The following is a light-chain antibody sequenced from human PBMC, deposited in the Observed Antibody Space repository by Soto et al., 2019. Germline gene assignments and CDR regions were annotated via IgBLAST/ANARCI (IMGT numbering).Light chain of an antibody. V-gene: IGLV2-14*01. CDR3: SSYTTGSTPVV. CDR2: DVS. J-gene: IGLJ2*01. CDR1: SSDVGGYNY. Sequence: QSALTQPASVSGSPGQSVTISCTGTSSDVGGYNYVSWYQQHPGKAPKFMIYDVSNRPSGVSTRFSGSKSGNTASLTISGLQAEDEADYYCSSYTTGSTPVVFGGGTQVTVL.